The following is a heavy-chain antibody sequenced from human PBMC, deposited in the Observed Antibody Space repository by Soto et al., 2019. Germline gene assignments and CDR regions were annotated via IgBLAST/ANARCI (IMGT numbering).Heavy chain of an antibody. CDR3: ARGRAGYCSSTSCFSWFDP. V-gene: IGHV4-31*03. D-gene: IGHD2-2*01. CDR1: GGSISSGGYY. J-gene: IGHJ5*02. Sequence: SLTCTVSGGSISSGGYYWSWIRPHPGKGLEWIGYIYYSGSTYYTPSLKSRVTISVDTSKNQFSLKLSSVTAADTAVYYCARGRAGYCSSTSCFSWFDPWGQGTLVTVSS. CDR2: IYYSGST.